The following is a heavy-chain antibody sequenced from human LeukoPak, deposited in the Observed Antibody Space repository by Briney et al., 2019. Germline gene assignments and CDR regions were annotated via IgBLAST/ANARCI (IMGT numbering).Heavy chain of an antibody. V-gene: IGHV3-7*01. CDR2: IKQDGSEK. CDR3: AREGLYYYGSGSYADY. D-gene: IGHD3-10*01. Sequence: GGSLRLSCAASGFTFSSYWMSWVRQAPGKGLEWVANIKQDGSEKYYVDSVEGRFTISRDNAKNSLYLQMNSLRAEDTAVYYCAREGLYYYGSGSYADYWGQGTLVTVSS. J-gene: IGHJ4*02. CDR1: GFTFSSYW.